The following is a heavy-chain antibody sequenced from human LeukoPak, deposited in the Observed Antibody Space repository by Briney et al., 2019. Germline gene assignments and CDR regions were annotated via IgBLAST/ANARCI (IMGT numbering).Heavy chain of an antibody. CDR1: GGSISSSSYY. CDR2: IYYSGST. D-gene: IGHD3-10*01. Sequence: SETLSLTCTVSGGSISSSSYYWGWIRQPPGKGREWIGSIYYSGSTYYNPSLKSRVTISVDTSKNQFSLKLSSVTAADTAVYYCARQGFGELSFDYWGQGTLVTVSS. CDR3: ARQGFGELSFDY. J-gene: IGHJ4*02. V-gene: IGHV4-39*01.